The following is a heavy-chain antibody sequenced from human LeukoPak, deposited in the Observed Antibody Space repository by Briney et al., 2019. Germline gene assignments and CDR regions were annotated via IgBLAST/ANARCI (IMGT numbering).Heavy chain of an antibody. CDR3: ARRGYYDSGAYYIGGYFDY. Sequence: GASVKVSCKASGYTFTGYYMHWVRQAPGQGLEWMGWINPNSGGTNYAQKFQGRVTMTRDTSISTAYMELRRLRSDDTAVYYCARRGYYDSGAYYIGGYFDYWGQGTLVTVSS. CDR1: GYTFTGYY. D-gene: IGHD3-22*01. V-gene: IGHV1-2*02. J-gene: IGHJ4*02. CDR2: INPNSGGT.